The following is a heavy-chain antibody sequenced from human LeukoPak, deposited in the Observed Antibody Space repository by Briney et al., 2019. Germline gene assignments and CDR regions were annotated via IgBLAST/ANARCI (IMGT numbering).Heavy chain of an antibody. CDR1: GFTFSIYE. CDR3: ARLGGPMVRGDR. CDR2: ISSSGSTI. J-gene: IGHJ4*02. Sequence: GRSVRLSCAASGFTFSIYEMNWVRQAPGKGLEWVSYISSSGSTIYYADTVKGRFTISRDNAKNSMYLQMNRLRSEDTAVYYCARLGGPMVRGDRWGQGTLVTVSS. D-gene: IGHD3-10*01. V-gene: IGHV3-48*03.